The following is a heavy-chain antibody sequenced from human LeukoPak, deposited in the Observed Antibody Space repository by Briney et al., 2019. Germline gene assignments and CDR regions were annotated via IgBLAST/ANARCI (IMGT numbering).Heavy chain of an antibody. V-gene: IGHV3-21*04. D-gene: IGHD1-26*01. J-gene: IGHJ4*02. CDR2: ISRSSSYI. Sequence: GGSLRLSCAASGFTFSSYSMNWVRQAPGKGLEWVSSISRSSSYIYYADLVKGRFTISRDNAKNSLCLQMNSLRAEDTAVYYCARVLSFSGRYRAFDYWGQGTLVTVSS. CDR3: ARVLSFSGRYRAFDY. CDR1: GFTFSSYS.